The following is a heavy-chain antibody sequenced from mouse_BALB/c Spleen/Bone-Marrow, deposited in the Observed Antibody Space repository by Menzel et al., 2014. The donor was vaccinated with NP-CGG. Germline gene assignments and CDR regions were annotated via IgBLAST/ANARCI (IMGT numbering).Heavy chain of an antibody. Sequence: FQLKHPGPNPGKPWASLKISCTASGYSFTGYYMYWLKQSHGQSLEWIGRVHPKNGGTTYNQKFKDKALLTVDKSSPIGCMEIRSLTAEDSAVHYCAREAMDYWGQGTTTTVYS. CDR1: GYSFTGYY. V-gene: IGHV1-26*01. CDR2: VHPKNGGT. CDR3: AREAMDY. J-gene: IGHJ4*01.